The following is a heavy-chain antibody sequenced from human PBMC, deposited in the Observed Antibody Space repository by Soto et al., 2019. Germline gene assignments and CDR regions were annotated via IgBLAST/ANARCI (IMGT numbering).Heavy chain of an antibody. V-gene: IGHV1-8*01. CDR2: MNPNRGNT. CDR1: GYTFPSYD. J-gene: IGHJ4*02. Sequence: QVQLVQSGAEVKKPGASVKVSCKASGYTFPSYDVNWVRQATRQGLEWSGWMNPNRGNTGYAQTFQGRVTMTRNTSMSTVYIELSSLRSEDTAVYYCARSTNDYGDRHWGQGTLVTVSS. D-gene: IGHD4-17*01. CDR3: ARSTNDYGDRH.